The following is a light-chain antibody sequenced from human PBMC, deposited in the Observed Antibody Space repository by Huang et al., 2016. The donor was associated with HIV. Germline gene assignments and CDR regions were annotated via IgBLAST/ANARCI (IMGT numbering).Light chain of an antibody. CDR3: HQSSTLPLT. V-gene: IGKV6-21*02. CDR1: QSIGRS. J-gene: IGKJ4*01. Sequence: EIVLTQSPDFQSVTPKEKVTITCRASQSIGRSLHWYQKKPDQSPKICSKNASQSISGVPSRFRGSGSGTDFNLTINSLEAEDAATYYCHQSSTLPLTFGAGTKVAIK. CDR2: NAS.